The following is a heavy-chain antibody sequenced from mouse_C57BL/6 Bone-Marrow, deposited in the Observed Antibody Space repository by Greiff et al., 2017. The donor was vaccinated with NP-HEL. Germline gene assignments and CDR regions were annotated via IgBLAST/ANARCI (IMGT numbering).Heavy chain of an antibody. J-gene: IGHJ4*01. CDR2: IRNKANGYTT. V-gene: IGHV7-3*01. CDR3: ARSIYYDYADDPFYAMDY. Sequence: EVQVVESGGGLVQPGGSLSLSCAASGFTFTDYYMSWVRQPPGKAPEWLGFIRNKANGYTTEYSASVKGRFTISRDNSQSILYLQMNALRAEDSATYYCARSIYYDYADDPFYAMDYWGQGTSVTVSS. D-gene: IGHD2-4*01. CDR1: GFTFTDYY.